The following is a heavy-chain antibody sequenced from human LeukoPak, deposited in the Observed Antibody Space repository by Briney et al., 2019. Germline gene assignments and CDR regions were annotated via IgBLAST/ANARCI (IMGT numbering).Heavy chain of an antibody. CDR1: GFTVTTSY. Sequence: GGSLRLSCAASGFTVTTSYMSWVRQAPGKGLEWVSVYYSGGTRYYSDSVRGRFTISRDDSKNTLDLQMNSLRAEDTAVYFCAKRGVVIRVILVGFHKEAYYFDSWGQGALVTVSS. V-gene: IGHV3-66*04. D-gene: IGHD3-22*01. J-gene: IGHJ4*02. CDR2: YYSGGTR. CDR3: AKRGVVIRVILVGFHKEAYYFDS.